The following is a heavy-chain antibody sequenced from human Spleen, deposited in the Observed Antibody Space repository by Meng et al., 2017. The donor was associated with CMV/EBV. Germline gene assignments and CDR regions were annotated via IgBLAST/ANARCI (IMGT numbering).Heavy chain of an antibody. Sequence: CVASGLSFRSHSMNWVRQAPGKGLEWVSSISTSSRYIYYADTVKGRFTISRDNAKDSLYLQLNSLRADDTAVYYCARMSHYGDPDDYWGQGTLVTVSS. CDR1: GLSFRSHS. J-gene: IGHJ4*02. D-gene: IGHD4-17*01. V-gene: IGHV3-21*01. CDR2: ISTSSRYI. CDR3: ARMSHYGDPDDY.